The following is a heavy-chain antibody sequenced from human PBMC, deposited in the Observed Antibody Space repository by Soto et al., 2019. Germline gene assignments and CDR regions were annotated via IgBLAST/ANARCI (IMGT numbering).Heavy chain of an antibody. CDR3: ARDLPGTGIDY. CDR1: GFTFSTYW. Sequence: PGGSLRLSCAASGFTFSTYWMHWVRQAPGEGLVWVSHINGDGSSTTYADSVKGRFTISRDNAKNTLYLQMNSLRAEDTALYYCARDLPGTGIDYWGQGTLVTVSS. V-gene: IGHV3-74*03. J-gene: IGHJ4*02. CDR2: INGDGSST. D-gene: IGHD3-10*01.